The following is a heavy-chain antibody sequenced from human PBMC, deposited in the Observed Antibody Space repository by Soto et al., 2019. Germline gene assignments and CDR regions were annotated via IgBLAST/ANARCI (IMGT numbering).Heavy chain of an antibody. Sequence: QLQLQESGPGLVKPSETLSLTCTVSGGSVSSNDYSWGWVRQSPGKGLEWIGAIYSHDDTHYNPSLLSRVILSVDTSKNEFSLRLNSVTAADTAVYYCVRLNGYCVSTKCRGYYGMDVWGQGTTVTVSS. D-gene: IGHD2-2*03. J-gene: IGHJ6*02. CDR2: IYSHDDT. CDR3: VRLNGYCVSTKCRGYYGMDV. CDR1: GGSVSSNDYS. V-gene: IGHV4-39*01.